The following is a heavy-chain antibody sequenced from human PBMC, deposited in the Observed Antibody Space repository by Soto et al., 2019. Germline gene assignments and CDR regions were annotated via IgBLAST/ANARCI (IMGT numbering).Heavy chain of an antibody. Sequence: PSETLSLTCTFSGVSISSGGYYWSWIRQHPWKGLEWIGYIYYSGSTYYNPSLKSRVTISVDTSKNQFSLKLSSVTAADTAVYYCARDVESYYYDSSGYSRDAFDIWCQGTMVTVSS. J-gene: IGHJ3*02. CDR3: ARDVESYYYDSSGYSRDAFDI. CDR1: GVSISSGGYY. V-gene: IGHV4-31*03. D-gene: IGHD3-22*01. CDR2: IYYSGST.